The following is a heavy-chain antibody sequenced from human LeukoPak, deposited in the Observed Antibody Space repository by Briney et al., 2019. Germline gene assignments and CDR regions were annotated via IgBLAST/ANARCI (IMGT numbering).Heavy chain of an antibody. CDR3: ARDRVEYGSYAYNWFDP. Sequence: SETLSLTCTVPGGSISSYYWSWIRQPAGKGLEWIGRIYTSGSTNYNPSLKSRVTMSVDTYKNQFSLKLSSVTAADTAVYYCARDRVEYGSYAYNWFDPWGQGTLVTVSS. CDR1: GGSISSYY. D-gene: IGHD1-26*01. J-gene: IGHJ5*02. V-gene: IGHV4-4*07. CDR2: IYTSGST.